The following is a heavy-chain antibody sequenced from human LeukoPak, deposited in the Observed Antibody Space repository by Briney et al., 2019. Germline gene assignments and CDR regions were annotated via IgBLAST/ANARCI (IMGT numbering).Heavy chain of an antibody. D-gene: IGHD2-2*01. V-gene: IGHV3-23*01. CDR1: GFTFSSYA. J-gene: IGHJ3*02. CDR2: ISGSGGST. CDR3: AKDQDIVVVPAAMGGGGNAFDI. Sequence: GGSLRLSCAASGFTFSSYAMSWVRQAPGKGLEWVSAISGSGGSTYYADSVKGRFTISRDNCKNTLYLQMNSVRAEDTAVYYCAKDQDIVVVPAAMGGGGNAFDIWGQGTMVTVSS.